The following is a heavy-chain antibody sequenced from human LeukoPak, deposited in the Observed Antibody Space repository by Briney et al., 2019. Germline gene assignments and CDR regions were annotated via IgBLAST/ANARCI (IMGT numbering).Heavy chain of an antibody. CDR2: IWSDGSET. Sequence: PGGSLRLSCAAFGFTFTAHGMHWVRQAPGKGLEWVASIWSDGSETYYADSVKGRFTISRDNSKNKLYLQLNSLRAEDTAVYYCARVGNGRSWDYWGQGTLVSVSS. V-gene: IGHV3-33*01. CDR3: ARVGNGRSWDY. CDR1: GFTFTAHG. J-gene: IGHJ4*02. D-gene: IGHD2-15*01.